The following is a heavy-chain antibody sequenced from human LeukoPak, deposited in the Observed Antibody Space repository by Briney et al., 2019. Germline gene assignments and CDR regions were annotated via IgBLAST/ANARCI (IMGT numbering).Heavy chain of an antibody. V-gene: IGHV4-59*01. Sequence: SETLSLTCTVSGVSISSYYWSWIRQPPGKGLEWIGYIYYSGSTNYNPSLKSRVTISVDTSKNQFSLKLSSVTAADTAVYYCARRMGVPNNWSDPWGQGTLVTVSS. D-gene: IGHD2-2*01. J-gene: IGHJ5*02. CDR3: ARRMGVPNNWSDP. CDR1: GVSISSYY. CDR2: IYYSGST.